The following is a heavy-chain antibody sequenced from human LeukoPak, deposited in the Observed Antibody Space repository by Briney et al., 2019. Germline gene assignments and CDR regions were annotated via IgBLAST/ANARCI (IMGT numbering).Heavy chain of an antibody. Sequence: SETLSLTCAVYGGSFSGYYWSWIRQPPEKGLEWIGEINPSGSTSYNPSLKSRVTISVDTSKNQFSLKLGSVTAADTAVYYCAGGRQDVTMIVVVMTAVSYYLDVWGKGTTVTVS. J-gene: IGHJ6*03. CDR2: INPSGST. CDR1: GGSFSGYY. CDR3: AGGRQDVTMIVVVMTAVSYYLDV. D-gene: IGHD3-22*01. V-gene: IGHV4-34*01.